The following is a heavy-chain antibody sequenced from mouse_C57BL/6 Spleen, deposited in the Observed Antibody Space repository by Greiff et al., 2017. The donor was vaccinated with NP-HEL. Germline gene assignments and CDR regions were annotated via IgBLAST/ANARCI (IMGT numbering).Heavy chain of an antibody. Sequence: QVHVKQPGAELVKPGASVKLSCKASGYTFTSYWMHWVKQRPGQGLEWIGMIHPNSGSTNYNEKFKSKATLTVDKSSSTAYMQLSSLTSEDSAVYYCARTGDYDVGRFAYWGQGTLVTVSA. V-gene: IGHV1-64*01. D-gene: IGHD2-4*01. CDR1: GYTFTSYW. CDR3: ARTGDYDVGRFAY. CDR2: IHPNSGST. J-gene: IGHJ3*01.